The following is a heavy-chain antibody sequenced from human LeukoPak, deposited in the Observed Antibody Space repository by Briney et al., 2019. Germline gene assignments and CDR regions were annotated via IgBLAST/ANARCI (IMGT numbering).Heavy chain of an antibody. CDR1: GYTFTSYG. CDR3: ARDWEANCGGDCYFDY. D-gene: IGHD2-21*02. V-gene: IGHV1-18*01. Sequence: ASVTVSCKASGYTFTSYGITWVRQAPGQGLEWMGWISAYSGKTDYTQRLQGRATITTDTSTSTSYMELRSLRSDDTAVYYCARDWEANCGGDCYFDYWGQGTLVTVSS. J-gene: IGHJ4*02. CDR2: ISAYSGKT.